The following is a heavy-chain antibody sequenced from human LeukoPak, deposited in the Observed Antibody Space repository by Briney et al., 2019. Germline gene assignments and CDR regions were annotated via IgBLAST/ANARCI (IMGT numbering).Heavy chain of an antibody. J-gene: IGHJ4*02. CDR2: ISDGGGST. CDR1: GFTFSSYA. Sequence: GGSLRLSCAASGFTFSSYAMTWVRQAPGRGLEWVSSISDGGGSTYYADSVKGRFTISRDNSKNTVYLQMNSLRAEDTAVYYCAKLRGWYGDYWGQGTRVTVSS. CDR3: AKLRGWYGDY. D-gene: IGHD6-19*01. V-gene: IGHV3-23*01.